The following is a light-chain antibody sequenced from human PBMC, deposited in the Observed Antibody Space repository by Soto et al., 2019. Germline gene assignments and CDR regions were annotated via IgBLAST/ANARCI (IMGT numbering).Light chain of an antibody. CDR2: GAS. Sequence: EIVLTQSPGTVSLSPGERATLSCGASQSVRSSYLAWYQQKPGQAPRLLIYGASTRATGIPARFSGSGSGTEFTLTISSLQSEDFAVYYCQQYNNWPITFGQGTRLEIK. CDR1: QSVRSSY. J-gene: IGKJ5*01. V-gene: IGKV3-15*01. CDR3: QQYNNWPIT.